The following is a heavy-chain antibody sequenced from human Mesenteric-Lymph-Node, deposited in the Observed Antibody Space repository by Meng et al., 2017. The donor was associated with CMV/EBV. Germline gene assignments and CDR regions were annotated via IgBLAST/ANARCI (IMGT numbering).Heavy chain of an antibody. CDR1: GFTFSSYG. V-gene: IGHV3-23*03. CDR3: AKDYYGSGSYFDY. CDR2: IYSGGSST. Sequence: GGSLRLSCAASGFTFSSYGMHWVRQAPGKGLEWVSVIYSGGSSTYYADSVKGRFTISRDNSKNTLYLQMNSLRAEDTAVYYCAKDYYGSGSYFDYWGQGTLVTVSS. J-gene: IGHJ4*02. D-gene: IGHD3-10*01.